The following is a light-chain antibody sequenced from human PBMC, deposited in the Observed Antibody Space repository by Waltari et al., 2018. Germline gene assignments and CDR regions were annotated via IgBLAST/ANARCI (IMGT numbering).Light chain of an antibody. V-gene: IGLV1-47*01. CDR3: QLWDYTTDHWV. CDR1: SSNIGSND. CDR2: RNN. Sequence: QSVLTQPPSASGTPGQRVTISCSGSSSNIGSNDVYWYQQPPGTAPKLLIYRNNQRPSGVPERISGSNSGNTATLTISSVDVGDEADYYCQLWDYTTDHWVFGGGTKLTVL. J-gene: IGLJ3*02.